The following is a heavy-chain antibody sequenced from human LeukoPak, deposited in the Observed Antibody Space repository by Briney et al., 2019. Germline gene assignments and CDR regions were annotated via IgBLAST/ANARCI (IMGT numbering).Heavy chain of an antibody. CDR3: GIVVVPAAHAFDI. CDR2: IYPADSDT. V-gene: IGHV5-51*01. J-gene: IGHJ3*02. CDR1: GYSFSNNW. D-gene: IGHD2-2*01. Sequence: GESLKISCKGSGYSFSNNWIGWVRQMPGEGLEWMGIIYPADSDTRYSPSFQGQVTFSADKSISTAYLQWNSLKASDTAMYYCGIVVVPAAHAFDIWGQGTMVTVSS.